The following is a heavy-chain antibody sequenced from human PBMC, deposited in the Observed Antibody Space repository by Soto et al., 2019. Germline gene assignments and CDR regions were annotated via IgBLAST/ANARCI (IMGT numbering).Heavy chain of an antibody. J-gene: IGHJ6*02. D-gene: IGHD5-12*01. CDR1: GFTFGDYA. V-gene: IGHV3-49*04. CDR2: IRSKAYGGAT. CDR3: TRDLAPPDWVLGYAYGMDV. Sequence: RLSCTGSGFTFGDYALTWVRQAPGKGLEWVGFIRSKAYGGATDYAASVKGRFTISRDDSKSIAYLQMSSLRAEDTAVYYCTRDLAPPDWVLGYAYGMDVWGQGTTVTDSS.